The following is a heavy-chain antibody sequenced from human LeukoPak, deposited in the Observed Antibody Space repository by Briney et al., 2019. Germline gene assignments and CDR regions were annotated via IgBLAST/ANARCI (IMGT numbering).Heavy chain of an antibody. CDR1: GGSFSGYY. V-gene: IGHV4-34*01. CDR2: INHSGST. Sequence: SETLSLTCAVYGGSFSGYYCSWIRQPPGKGLEWIGEINHSGSTNYNPSLKSRVTISVDTSKNQFSLKLSSVTAADTAVYYCARGPYMVRGVKFDYWGQGTLVTVSS. J-gene: IGHJ4*02. CDR3: ARGPYMVRGVKFDY. D-gene: IGHD3-10*01.